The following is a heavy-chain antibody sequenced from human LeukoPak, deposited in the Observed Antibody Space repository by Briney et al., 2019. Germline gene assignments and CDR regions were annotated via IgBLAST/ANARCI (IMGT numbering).Heavy chain of an antibody. CDR1: GFTFSSYS. D-gene: IGHD2-15*01. J-gene: IGHJ4*02. V-gene: IGHV3-21*01. CDR2: VSSSSTYI. Sequence: GGSLRLSCAASGFTFSSYSMNWVRQAPGQGLEWVSSVSSSSTYIYYADSVKGRFTISRDNAKNSLYLQMGSLRAEDTAVYYCASAFCSGGGCYQHYFDYWGQGTLVTVSS. CDR3: ASAFCSGGGCYQHYFDY.